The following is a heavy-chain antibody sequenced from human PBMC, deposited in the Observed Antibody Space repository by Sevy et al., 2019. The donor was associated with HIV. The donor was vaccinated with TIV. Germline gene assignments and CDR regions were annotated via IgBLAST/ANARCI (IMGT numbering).Heavy chain of an antibody. J-gene: IGHJ6*02. CDR2: IKQDGSEK. D-gene: IGHD3-22*01. Sequence: GGSLRLSCAASGFTFSSYWMSWVRQAPGKGLEWVANIKQDGSEKYYVDSVKGRFTISRDNAKNPLYLQMNSLRAEDTAEYYCAKAGYYDSSGYYWGYYDYYGMDVWGQGPTVTVSS. CDR1: GFTFSSYW. CDR3: AKAGYYDSSGYYWGYYDYYGMDV. V-gene: IGHV3-7*03.